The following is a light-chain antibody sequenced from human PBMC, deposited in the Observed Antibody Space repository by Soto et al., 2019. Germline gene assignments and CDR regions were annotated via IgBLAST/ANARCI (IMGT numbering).Light chain of an antibody. J-gene: IGKJ1*01. CDR1: RTININ. CDR2: AAS. Sequence: EIVMTQSPAILSVSPGDRATLSCRASRTININLAWYQQMPGQAPRVLIYAASTRATGIQARFSGSGSGTEFTRTISNLQSEDFAVYYCQQYNNWPLTFCQGTKVEIK. V-gene: IGKV3-15*01. CDR3: QQYNNWPLT.